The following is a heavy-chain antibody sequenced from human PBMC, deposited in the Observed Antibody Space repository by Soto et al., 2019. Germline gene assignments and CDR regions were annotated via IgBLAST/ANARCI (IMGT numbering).Heavy chain of an antibody. CDR2: IYYSGST. J-gene: IGHJ5*02. D-gene: IGHD4-4*01. CDR3: ARLRTTVAGWFDP. V-gene: IGHV4-39*01. CDR1: GGSINSSSYY. Sequence: QLQLQESGPGLVKPSETLSLTCTVSGGSINSSSYYWGWIRQPPGKGLEWIGRIYYSGSTYYNPSLMSRVTISVGSSKNQFSLKLSSVTAADTAVYYCARLRTTVAGWFDPWGQGTLVTVSS.